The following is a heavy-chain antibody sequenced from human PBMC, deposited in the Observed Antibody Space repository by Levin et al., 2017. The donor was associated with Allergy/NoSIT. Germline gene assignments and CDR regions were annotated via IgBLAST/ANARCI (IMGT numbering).Heavy chain of an antibody. CDR1: GFTFSSYA. CDR3: ARLATVTPDDY. Sequence: GESLKISCAASGFTFSSYAMHWVRQAPGKGLEWVAVISYDGSNKYYADSVKGRFTISRVNSKNTLYLQMNSLRAEDTAVYYCARLATVTPDDYWGQGTLVTVSS. V-gene: IGHV3-30-3*01. CDR2: ISYDGSNK. D-gene: IGHD4-17*01. J-gene: IGHJ4*02.